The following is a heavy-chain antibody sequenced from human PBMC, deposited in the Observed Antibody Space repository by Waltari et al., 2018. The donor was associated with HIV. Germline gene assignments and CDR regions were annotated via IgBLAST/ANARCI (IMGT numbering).Heavy chain of an antibody. Sequence: EVQLLESGGGLVQAGGSLRLSCTASGFTFSNYPMSWIRQAPGEGPEGVSGKMGSGVTEYYTDSVRGRFTTPRDDARNTLGHKITTLTAEYTAMYYRAKTGYNSGWSFDSWGQGTLVTVSS. V-gene: IGHV3-23*01. CDR2: KMGSGVTE. J-gene: IGHJ5*01. CDR1: GFTFSNYP. D-gene: IGHD6-19*01. CDR3: AKTGYNSGWSFDS.